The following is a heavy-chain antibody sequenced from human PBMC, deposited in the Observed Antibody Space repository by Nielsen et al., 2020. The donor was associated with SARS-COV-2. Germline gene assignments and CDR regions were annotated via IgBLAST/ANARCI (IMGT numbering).Heavy chain of an antibody. Sequence: GESLKISCKGSGYSFTSYWIGWVRQMPGKGLEWMGIIYPGDSDTRYSPSFQGQVTISADKSISTAYLQWSSLKASDTAMYYCARSGSYIAAAGHGDWFDPWGQGTLVTVSS. CDR1: GYSFTSYW. CDR3: ARSGSYIAAAGHGDWFDP. D-gene: IGHD6-13*01. J-gene: IGHJ5*02. CDR2: IYPGDSDT. V-gene: IGHV5-51*01.